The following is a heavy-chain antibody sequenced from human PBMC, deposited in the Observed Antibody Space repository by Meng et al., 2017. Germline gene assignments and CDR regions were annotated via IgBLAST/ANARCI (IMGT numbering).Heavy chain of an antibody. D-gene: IGHD6-13*01. V-gene: IGHV3-48*03. CDR1: GFSFSSYE. CDR3: ASNAFRGNSWCFDY. J-gene: IGHJ4*02. CDR2: ISSSGSTI. Sequence: GESLKISCAASGFSFSSYEMNWVRQAPGKGLEWVSYISSSGSTIYYADSVKGRFTISRDNAKNSLYLQMNSLRAEDTAVYYCASNAFRGNSWCFDYWGQGTLVTVSS.